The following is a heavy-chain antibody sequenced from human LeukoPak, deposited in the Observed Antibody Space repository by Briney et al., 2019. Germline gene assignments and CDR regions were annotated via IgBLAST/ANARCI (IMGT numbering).Heavy chain of an antibody. Sequence: PSETLSLTCAVSGGSVSHSNWWTWVRQPPGKGLEWIGEINHSGSTNYNPSLKSRVTISVDTSKNQFSLKLISVIAADTAVYYCARKVSIRGGFHWGQGTLVTVSS. CDR1: GGSVSHSNW. D-gene: IGHD2-21*01. CDR2: INHSGST. V-gene: IGHV4-4*02. J-gene: IGHJ4*02. CDR3: ARKVSIRGGFH.